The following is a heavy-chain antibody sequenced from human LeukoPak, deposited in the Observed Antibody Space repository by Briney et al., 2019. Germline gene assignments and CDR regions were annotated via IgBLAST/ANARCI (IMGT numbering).Heavy chain of an antibody. CDR3: ARAAVDDAFDI. V-gene: IGHV4-59*01. CDR2: MFYSGHS. Sequence: SETLSLTCTVSGASIRNYYWCWIRQPPGKGPEWIGHMFYSGHSNYNPSLKSRVTISVDTSKNQFALELSSVTAADTAMYYCARAAVDDAFDIWGQGTVVTVSS. J-gene: IGHJ3*02. CDR1: GASIRNYY.